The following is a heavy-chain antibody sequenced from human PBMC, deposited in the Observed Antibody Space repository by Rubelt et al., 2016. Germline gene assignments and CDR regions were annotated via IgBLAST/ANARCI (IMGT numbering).Heavy chain of an antibody. D-gene: IGHD3-3*01. V-gene: IGHV1-2*02. Sequence: QVQLVQSGAEVKKPGASVKVSCKASGYTFTGYYMHWVRQAPGQGLEWMGWINPNSGGTNYAQKFQGRVTMTRDTSISTAYMELSRLRSEDTAVYYCARSPRYDFEDNWFDPWGQGTLVTVSS. CDR2: INPNSGGT. CDR1: GYTFTGYY. CDR3: ARSPRYDFEDNWFDP. J-gene: IGHJ5*02.